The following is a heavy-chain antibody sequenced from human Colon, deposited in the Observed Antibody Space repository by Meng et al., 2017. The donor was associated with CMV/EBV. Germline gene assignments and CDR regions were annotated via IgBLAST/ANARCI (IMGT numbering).Heavy chain of an antibody. J-gene: IGHJ6*02. V-gene: IGHV1-2*02. CDR2: INPNTGVT. Sequence: ASVKVSCKSSGYTFTDYYIQWVRQAPGQGLEWVGWINPNTGVTSYAQKFQGRVTMTRDTSLTTAYMELSRLTSDDTAVYYCAGDQLYYGMDVWGQGTTVTVSS. D-gene: IGHD1-1*01. CDR1: GYTFTDYY. CDR3: AGDQLYYGMDV.